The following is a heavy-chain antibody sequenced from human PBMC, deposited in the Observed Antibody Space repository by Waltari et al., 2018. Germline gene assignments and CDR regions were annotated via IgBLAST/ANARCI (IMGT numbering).Heavy chain of an antibody. Sequence: EVQLVESGGVLVKPGGSLRLSCAVSGFTFSNAGMNWVRQAPGKGLEWVGRIKSKADGGTTDYSAPVKGRFTISRDDSKNTLYLQMNSLKTEDTAVYYCTTLHYDFWSGFYTGFDYWGQGTLVIVSS. CDR2: IKSKADGGTT. CDR1: GFTFSNAG. D-gene: IGHD3-3*01. J-gene: IGHJ4*02. V-gene: IGHV3-15*07. CDR3: TTLHYDFWSGFYTGFDY.